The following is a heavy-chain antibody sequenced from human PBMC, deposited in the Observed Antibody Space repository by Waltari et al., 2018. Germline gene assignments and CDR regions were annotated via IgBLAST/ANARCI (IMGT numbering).Heavy chain of an antibody. J-gene: IGHJ3*01. Sequence: EVQLVESGGGLVHPGRSLRLSCAASGFTFDDYAMHWFRPAPGKGVELVAGINWNSDSIGYGDSVKGRFTISRDNARKSLYLQRKSLTTEDTAVYYCLRKNDEVYDRNGLVYDAFDVWGQGTMVTVST. CDR1: GFTFDDYA. CDR3: LRKNDEVYDRNGLVYDAFDV. D-gene: IGHD3-22*01. V-gene: IGHV3-9*01. CDR2: INWNSDSI.